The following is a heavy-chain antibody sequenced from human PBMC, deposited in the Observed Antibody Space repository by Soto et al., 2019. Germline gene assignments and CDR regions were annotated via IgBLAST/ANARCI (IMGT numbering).Heavy chain of an antibody. CDR1: GGSISSYY. J-gene: IGHJ6*02. Sequence: SETLSLTCTVSGGSISSYYWSWIRQPPGKGLEWIGYIYYSGSTNYNPSLKSRVTISVDTSKNQFSLKLSSVTAADTAVYYCARDANGYSSSWPYYYGMDVWGQGTTVTVSS. V-gene: IGHV4-59*01. CDR3: ARDANGYSSSWPYYYGMDV. CDR2: IYYSGST. D-gene: IGHD6-13*01.